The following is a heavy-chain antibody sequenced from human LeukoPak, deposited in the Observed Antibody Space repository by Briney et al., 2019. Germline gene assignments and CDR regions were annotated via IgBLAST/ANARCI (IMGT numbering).Heavy chain of an antibody. Sequence: GGSLRLSCAVSGFTFSNHAMSWVRRAPWKGLEWVSAISASGVTAHYADSVKGRFTISRDNSKNTLYLQMNSLRGEDAAVYYCAKDPRGNFVAWLDPWGQGTLVTVSS. CDR2: ISASGVTA. J-gene: IGHJ5*02. D-gene: IGHD4-23*01. CDR1: GFTFSNHA. CDR3: AKDPRGNFVAWLDP. V-gene: IGHV3-23*01.